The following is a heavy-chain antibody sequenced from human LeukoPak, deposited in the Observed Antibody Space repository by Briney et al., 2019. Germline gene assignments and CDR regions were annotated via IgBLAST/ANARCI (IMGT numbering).Heavy chain of an antibody. V-gene: IGHV1-46*01. CDR3: ARAYSGYSIDL. D-gene: IGHD3-22*01. Sequence: ASVKVSCKASGYTFTSYYMHWVRQAPGHGLMWMGIIYPSGGGTSYAQKFQGRVTMTRDTSTSTLYMELSSLTSEDTAVYYCARAYSGYSIDLWGQGTLVTVSS. CDR1: GYTFTSYY. CDR2: IYPSGGGT. J-gene: IGHJ5*02.